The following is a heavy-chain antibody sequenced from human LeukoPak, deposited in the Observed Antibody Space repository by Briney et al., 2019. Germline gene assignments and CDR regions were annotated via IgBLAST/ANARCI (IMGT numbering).Heavy chain of an antibody. CDR2: INSDGSST. D-gene: IGHD3-10*02. CDR3: ARDLGITMSHDY. Sequence: GGSLRLSCAASGFTFSSYWMHWVRQAPGKGLVWFSRINSDGSSTSYADSVKGQFTISRDNAKNTLYLQMNSLRAEDTAVYYCARDLGITMSHDYWGQGTLVTVSS. V-gene: IGHV3-74*01. CDR1: GFTFSSYW. J-gene: IGHJ4*02.